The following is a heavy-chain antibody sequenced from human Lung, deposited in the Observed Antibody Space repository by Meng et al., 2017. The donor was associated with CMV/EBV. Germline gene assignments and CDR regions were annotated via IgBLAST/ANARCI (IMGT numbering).Heavy chain of an antibody. CDR3: AKDLSLFGGSNAYVVY. CDR2: IRNDGTYI. CDR1: GFRFDDYG. D-gene: IGHD3-16*01. V-gene: IGHV3-30*02. Sequence: GESXKISCAASGFRFDDYGVHWVRQAPGKGLEWVASIRNDGTYIYYGDSVKGRFTISRDNSKNTVYLQMNSLRPEETAVYYCAKDLSLFGGSNAYVVYWGQGTLVTVSS. J-gene: IGHJ4*02.